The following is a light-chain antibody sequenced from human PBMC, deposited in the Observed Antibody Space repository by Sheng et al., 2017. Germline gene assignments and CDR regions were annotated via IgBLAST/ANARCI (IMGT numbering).Light chain of an antibody. Sequence: SYVLTQPPSVSVAPGKTARITCGGNNIGSKSVHWYQQRPGEAPVSVISYDTDRPSGIPERFSGSNSGDTATLTISRVETGDEADYFCQVWDTRSDHFVFGTGTKVTVL. J-gene: IGLJ1*01. CDR1: NIGSKS. V-gene: IGLV3-21*04. CDR3: QVWDTRSDHFV. CDR2: YDT.